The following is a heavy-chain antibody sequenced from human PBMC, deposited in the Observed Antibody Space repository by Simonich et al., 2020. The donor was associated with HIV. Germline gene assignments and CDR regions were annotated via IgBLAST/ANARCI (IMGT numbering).Heavy chain of an antibody. CDR1: GYTFTDNP. CDR2: NNPNSGGT. D-gene: IGHD1-1*01. CDR3: AREGEMLDDAFDI. J-gene: IGHJ3*02. V-gene: IGHV1-2*02. Sequence: QVQLVQSGAEVKNPGASVKVSCKASGYTFTDNPMHWVRQAPGQGLEWMGWNNPNSGGTDYAQRFKGRVTMTRDTSMSTAYMELSRLKSDDTAVYFCAREGEMLDDAFDIWGQGTLVTVSS.